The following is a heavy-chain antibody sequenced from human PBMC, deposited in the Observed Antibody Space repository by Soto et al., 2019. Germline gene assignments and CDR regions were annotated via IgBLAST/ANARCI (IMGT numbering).Heavy chain of an antibody. CDR1: GYTFISRA. J-gene: IGHJ4*02. CDR2: INPDNANT. CDR3: ARDPGSGHYFDY. D-gene: IGHD2-15*01. V-gene: IGHV1-3*01. Sequence: ASVKVSCKASGYTFISRALHWVRQAPGQRLEWMGWINPDNANTKYSQNFQGRVTFTRDTSATTAYMELSSLRSEDTAVYFCARDPGSGHYFDYWGQGTLVTVSS.